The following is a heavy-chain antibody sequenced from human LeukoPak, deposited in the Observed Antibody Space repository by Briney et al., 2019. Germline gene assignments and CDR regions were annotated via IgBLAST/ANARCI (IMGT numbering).Heavy chain of an antibody. CDR2: IYYSGST. CDR3: AKPLERTTPYFGY. V-gene: IGHV4-59*01. J-gene: IGHJ4*02. Sequence: SETLSLTCTVSGGSISNNYWSWFRQPPGKGLEWIGYIYYSGSTNYNPSLKSRVTISVDTSKSQFSLKLSSVTAADTAVYYCAKPLERTTPYFGYWGQGTLVIVSA. D-gene: IGHD4-17*01. CDR1: GGSISNNY.